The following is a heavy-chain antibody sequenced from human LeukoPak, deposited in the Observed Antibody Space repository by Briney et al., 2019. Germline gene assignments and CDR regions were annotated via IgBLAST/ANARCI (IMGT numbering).Heavy chain of an antibody. D-gene: IGHD4-23*01. CDR2: INPNSGGT. CDR3: AGFLAMYDYDGTYLGNGFDF. Sequence: ASVTVSCKASGYTFTGYYRHWGGRAPGHGLDGMGWINPNSGGTNYAQKFQGRVTMTRDTSLHPPYMELRSLISDDTAVYYCAGFLAMYDYDGTYLGNGFDFRGQGTMVSVSS. CDR1: GYTFTGYY. J-gene: IGHJ3*01. V-gene: IGHV1-2*02.